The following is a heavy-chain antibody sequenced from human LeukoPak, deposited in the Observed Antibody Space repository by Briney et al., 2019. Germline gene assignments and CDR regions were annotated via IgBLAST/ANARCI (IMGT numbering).Heavy chain of an antibody. CDR1: GGSISSGGYY. CDR2: IYYSGTT. Sequence: SETLSLTCTVSGGSISSGGYYWSWIRQHPGKGLEWIGYIYYSGTTNYNPSLESRVTISVDTSKKQFSLKLTSVAAADTAVYYCARHGTAAGPFQLWGQGTPVTVSS. CDR3: ARHGTAAGPFQL. D-gene: IGHD2-21*02. J-gene: IGHJ1*01. V-gene: IGHV4-61*08.